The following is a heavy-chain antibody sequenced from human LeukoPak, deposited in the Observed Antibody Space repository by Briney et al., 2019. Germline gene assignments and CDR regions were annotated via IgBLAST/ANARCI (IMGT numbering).Heavy chain of an antibody. CDR1: GFTFGDYG. Sequence: QSGGSLRLSCAVSGFTFGDYGVHWVRQAPGKGLAWVALISYDGSDKYYADSVKGRFTISRDNSKDTLYLQMNSLRAEDTAVYCCAKDIAFGYSSGCLDYWGQGTLVTVSS. V-gene: IGHV3-30*18. CDR3: AKDIAFGYSSGCLDY. CDR2: ISYDGSDK. J-gene: IGHJ4*02. D-gene: IGHD6-19*01.